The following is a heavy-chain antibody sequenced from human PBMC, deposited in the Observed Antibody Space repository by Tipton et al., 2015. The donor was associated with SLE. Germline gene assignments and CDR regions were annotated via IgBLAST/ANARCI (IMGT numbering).Heavy chain of an antibody. CDR3: ARVVASVSGGDY. CDR2: ITSSSDTI. D-gene: IGHD2-15*01. V-gene: IGHV3-48*04. CDR1: GFTFSIYN. Sequence: SLRLSCAASGFTFSIYNMIWVRQAPGKGLECISCITSSSDTIHYADSVKGRFTISRDNAENSLYLQMNSLRVEDTAVYYCARVVASVSGGDYWGQGILVTVSS. J-gene: IGHJ4*02.